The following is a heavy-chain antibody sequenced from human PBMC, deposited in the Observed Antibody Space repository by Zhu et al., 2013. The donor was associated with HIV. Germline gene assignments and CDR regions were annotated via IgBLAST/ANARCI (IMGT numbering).Heavy chain of an antibody. CDR2: IIPIFGTA. CDR1: GGTFSSYA. V-gene: IGHV1-69*01. Sequence: QVQLVRSGAEVKKPGSSVKVSCKASGGTFSSYAISWVRQAPGQGLEWMGGIIPIFGTANYAQRFQGRVTITADESTSTAYMELSSLRSEDTAVYYCARDNPYYDSSGYYYHWGQGTLVTVSS. CDR3: ARDNPYYDSSGYYYH. J-gene: IGHJ5*02. D-gene: IGHD3-22*01.